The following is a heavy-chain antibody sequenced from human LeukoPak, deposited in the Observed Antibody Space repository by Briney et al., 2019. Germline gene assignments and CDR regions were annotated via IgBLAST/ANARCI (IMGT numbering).Heavy chain of an antibody. CDR1: AFTFSDYF. V-gene: IGHV3-11*04. J-gene: IGHJ4*02. CDR3: AREIIEVPGSFDY. CDR2: INSGSGYTK. Sequence: GGSLRLSCAASAFTFSDYFISWIRQTPGKGLEWISYINSGSGYTKYYADSVKGRFTISRDNARNSVYLQMNSLRAEDTAVYYCAREIIEVPGSFDYWGQGILVTVSS. D-gene: IGHD6-19*01.